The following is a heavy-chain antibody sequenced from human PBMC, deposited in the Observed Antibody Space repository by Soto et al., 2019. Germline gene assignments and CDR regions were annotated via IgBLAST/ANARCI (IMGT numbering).Heavy chain of an antibody. CDR2: TYYKSKWYN. CDR1: GDSISRNSAA. D-gene: IGHD6-19*01. J-gene: IGHJ5*02. Sequence: PSQTLSLTCVISGDSISRNSAAWSWIRQSPSRGLEWLGRTYYKSKWYNEYAVSVKSRITINPDTSKNQFSLQLNSVTPEDTAVYFCAREGAVAGGDWFGPWGQGTLVTVSS. CDR3: AREGAVAGGDWFGP. V-gene: IGHV6-1*01.